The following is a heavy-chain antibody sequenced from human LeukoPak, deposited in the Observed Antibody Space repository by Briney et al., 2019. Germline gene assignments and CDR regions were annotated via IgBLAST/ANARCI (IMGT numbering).Heavy chain of an antibody. J-gene: IGHJ3*02. CDR3: AARAFHKAFNI. V-gene: IGHV4-34*01. CDR2: INQSRST. CDR1: GGSFSGYY. D-gene: IGHD2-21*01. Sequence: SETLSLTCAVYGGSFSGYYWSWIRQPPGKGMEWIGEINQSRSTNYSPSLRSRVTISLDTSKNQFSLKLSSVTAADAAMYYCAARAFHKAFNIWGQGTRVTVSS.